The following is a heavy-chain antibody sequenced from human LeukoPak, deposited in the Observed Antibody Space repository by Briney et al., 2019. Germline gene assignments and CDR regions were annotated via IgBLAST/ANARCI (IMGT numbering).Heavy chain of an antibody. CDR3: ARDSLQIYYDSSGYHLDAFDN. V-gene: IGHV1-18*01. CDR1: GYTFTSYG. Sequence: ASVKVSCKPSGYTFTSYGISWVRQAPGQGLEWMGWISGYNGNTKYAQKLQGRVTMTTGTSTSTAYMALRSLRSDDTAVYYCARDSLQIYYDSSGYHLDAFDNWGQGTMVTVSS. D-gene: IGHD3-22*01. J-gene: IGHJ3*02. CDR2: ISGYNGNT.